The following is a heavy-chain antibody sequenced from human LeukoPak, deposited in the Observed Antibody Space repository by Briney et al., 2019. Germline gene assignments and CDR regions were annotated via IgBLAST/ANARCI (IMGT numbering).Heavy chain of an antibody. J-gene: IGHJ5*02. D-gene: IGHD6-19*01. CDR3: AKGTVAVAALFDP. V-gene: IGHV3-23*01. Sequence: GGSLRLSCAASGFTFSSYAMSWVRQAPGKGLEWLSSISGSGSSTYYADSVKGRFTISRDNSKNTLYLQMNSLRAEDTAVYYCAKGTVAVAALFDPWGQGTLVTVSS. CDR2: ISGSGSST. CDR1: GFTFSSYA.